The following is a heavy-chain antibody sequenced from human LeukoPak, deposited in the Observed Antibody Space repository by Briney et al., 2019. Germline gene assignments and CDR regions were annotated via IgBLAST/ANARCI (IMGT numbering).Heavy chain of an antibody. D-gene: IGHD1-7*01. CDR1: GGSISSYS. CDR3: ASLANWNYVY. Sequence: SETLSLTCTVSGGSISSYSWSWIRQPPGKGLEWIGYIYYSGSTSYNPSLKSRVTMSVDTSKNQFSLKLNSVTAADTAVYYCASLANWNYVYWGQGTLDTVSS. J-gene: IGHJ4*02. V-gene: IGHV4-59*01. CDR2: IYYSGST.